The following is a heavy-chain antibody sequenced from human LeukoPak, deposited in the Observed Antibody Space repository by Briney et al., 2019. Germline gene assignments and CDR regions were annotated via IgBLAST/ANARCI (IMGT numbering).Heavy chain of an antibody. D-gene: IGHD3-22*01. Sequence: GGSLRLSCAASGFTFSSYGMHWVRQAPGKGLEWVAVISYDGSNKYYADSVKGRFTISRDNSKNTLYQQMNSLRAEDTAVYYCAKDGLHHSNGPGWGMDVWGQGTTVTVSS. CDR3: AKDGLHHSNGPGWGMDV. J-gene: IGHJ6*02. V-gene: IGHV3-30*18. CDR2: ISYDGSNK. CDR1: GFTFSSYG.